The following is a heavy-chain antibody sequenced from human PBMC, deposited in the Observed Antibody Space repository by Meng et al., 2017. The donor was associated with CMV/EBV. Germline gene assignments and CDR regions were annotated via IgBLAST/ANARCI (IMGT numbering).Heavy chain of an antibody. CDR1: GFTVSSNY. J-gene: IGHJ4*02. CDR2: IYSGSST. CDR3: ASGGVVVPDY. V-gene: IGHV3-53*01. Sequence: GESLKISCAASGFTVSSNYMSWVRQAPGKGLEWVSVIYSGSSTYYADSVKGRFTISRDNSKNTLYLQMNSLRAEDTAVYYCASGGVVVPDYWGQGTLVTVSS. D-gene: IGHD2-2*01.